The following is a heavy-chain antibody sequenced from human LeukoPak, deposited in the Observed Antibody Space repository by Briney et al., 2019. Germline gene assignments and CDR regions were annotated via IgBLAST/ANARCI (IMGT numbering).Heavy chain of an antibody. CDR2: ISGGGGST. Sequence: GGSLRLSCAASGSTFSSYAMSWVRQAPGKGLEWVSGISGGGGSTYYADSVKGRFTISRDDSRNTLYLQLNSPRAEDTAVYYCAILPGYSSGWYEVNYWGQGTLVTVSS. CDR1: GSTFSSYA. CDR3: AILPGYSSGWYEVNY. V-gene: IGHV3-23*01. J-gene: IGHJ4*02. D-gene: IGHD6-13*01.